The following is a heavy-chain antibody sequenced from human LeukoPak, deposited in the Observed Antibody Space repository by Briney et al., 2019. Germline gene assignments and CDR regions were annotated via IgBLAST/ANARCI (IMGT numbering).Heavy chain of an antibody. CDR3: ARSKDILLGDSDAFDL. Sequence: SETLSLTCTVSGGSISTYSWSWIRQPPGNVLEWIGYISERGDSNSNPSLKSRVTMSVDTSKNQFSLKLSSVTAADTAVYYCARSKDILLGDSDAFDLWGRGTTVTVSS. CDR1: GGSISTYS. CDR2: ISERGDS. J-gene: IGHJ3*01. V-gene: IGHV4-59*01. D-gene: IGHD2-21*01.